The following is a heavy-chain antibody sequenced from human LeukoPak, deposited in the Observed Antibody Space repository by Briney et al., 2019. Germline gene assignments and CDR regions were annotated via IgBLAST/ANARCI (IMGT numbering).Heavy chain of an antibody. J-gene: IGHJ5*02. CDR3: ARAHSSGWPHMFDP. V-gene: IGHV4-59*01. Sequence: SETLSLTCTVSGGSISTYSWTWIRQPPGKGLEWIGNIYYSGSTNYNPSLRSRVTISIDTSKNQFSLKVSSVTAADTAVYYCARAHSSGWPHMFDPWGQGTLVTVPS. CDR1: GGSISTYS. D-gene: IGHD6-19*01. CDR2: IYYSGST.